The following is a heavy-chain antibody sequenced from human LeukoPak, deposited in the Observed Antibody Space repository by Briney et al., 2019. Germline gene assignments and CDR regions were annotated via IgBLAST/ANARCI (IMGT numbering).Heavy chain of an antibody. V-gene: IGHV3-66*01. CDR3: ARALMVRGVFAFDI. CDR2: IYSGGST. CDR1: GFTFTSYT. J-gene: IGHJ3*02. Sequence: PGGSLRLSCAASGFTFTSYTIIWVRQAPGKGLEWVSVIYSGGSTYYADSVKGRFTISRDNSKNTLYLQMNSLRAEDTAVYYCARALMVRGVFAFDIWGQGTMVTVSS. D-gene: IGHD3-10*01.